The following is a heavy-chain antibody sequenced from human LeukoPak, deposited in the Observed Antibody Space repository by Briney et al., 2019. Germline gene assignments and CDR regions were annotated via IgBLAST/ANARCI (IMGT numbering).Heavy chain of an antibody. Sequence: GGSLRPSCAASGFTFSTSAMSWVRQAPGKGLEWVSVIYSDGDTYYVDSVKGRFTISRDNSKNTLYLQMNSLRAEDTAVYYCARGPWASFDYWGQGTLVTVSS. D-gene: IGHD3-16*01. CDR3: ARGPWASFDY. CDR1: GFTFSTSA. J-gene: IGHJ4*02. V-gene: IGHV3-66*01. CDR2: IYSDGDT.